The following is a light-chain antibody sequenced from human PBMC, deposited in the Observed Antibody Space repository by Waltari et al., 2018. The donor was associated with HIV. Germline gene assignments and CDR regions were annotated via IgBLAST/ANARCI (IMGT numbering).Light chain of an antibody. CDR2: EAS. CDR3: QQYDTYPQT. Sequence: DTQMTQSPASLSASVGDRVTITCRASLGIGIYLAWFQQKPGKAPKSLIYEASRLQSWVPSRFSGTKSGRDFTLTISSLQPEDSATYYCQQYDTYPQTFGGGTKVEV. V-gene: IGKV1-16*01. CDR1: LGIGIY. J-gene: IGKJ4*01.